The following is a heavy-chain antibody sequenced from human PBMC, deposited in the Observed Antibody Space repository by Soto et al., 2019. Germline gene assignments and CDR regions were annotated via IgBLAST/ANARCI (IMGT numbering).Heavy chain of an antibody. CDR1: GFTFDEYA. D-gene: IGHD3-10*01. V-gene: IGHV3-9*01. Sequence: GGSLRLSCAASGFTFDEYAMHWVRQAPGKGLEWVSGISWNSGSIGYADSVKGRFTISRDNAKNSLYLQMNSLRAEDTALYYCAKVSGSGSYYYGMDAWGQGPTVTV. J-gene: IGHJ6*02. CDR3: AKVSGSGSYYYGMDA. CDR2: ISWNSGSI.